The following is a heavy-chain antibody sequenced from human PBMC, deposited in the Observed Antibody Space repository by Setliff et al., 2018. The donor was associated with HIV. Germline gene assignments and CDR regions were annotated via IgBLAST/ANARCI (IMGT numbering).Heavy chain of an antibody. J-gene: IGHJ4*02. CDR1: GGSISSYY. CDR3: ARSPRIGVAGEFEY. Sequence: SETLSLTCTVSGGSISSYYWSWIRQPPGKGLEWIGYIYTSGGVNYNPSLNSRATISVDTSKNQFSLKVNSVTAADTAVYYCARSPRIGVAGEFEYWGQGTRVTVSS. D-gene: IGHD6-19*01. V-gene: IGHV4-4*09. CDR2: IYTSGGV.